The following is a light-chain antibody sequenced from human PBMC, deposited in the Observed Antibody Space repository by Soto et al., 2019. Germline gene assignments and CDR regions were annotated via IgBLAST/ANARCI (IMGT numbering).Light chain of an antibody. CDR2: EVS. Sequence: QSALTQPASVSGSPGPSITSSCTGTSSDVGSYNLVSWYQQHPGKAPKLMIYEVSKRPSGVSYRFSGSKSGNTASLTISGLQAEDEADYYCCSYAGSSTNVVFGGGTKLTV. CDR1: SSDVGSYNL. CDR3: CSYAGSSTNVV. V-gene: IGLV2-23*02. J-gene: IGLJ2*01.